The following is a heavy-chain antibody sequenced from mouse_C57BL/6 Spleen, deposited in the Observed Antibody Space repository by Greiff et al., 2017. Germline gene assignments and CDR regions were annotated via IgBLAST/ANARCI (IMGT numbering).Heavy chain of an antibody. CDR1: GFNIKDDY. CDR2: IDPENGDT. Sequence: EVKLQQSGAELVRPGASVKLSCTASGFNIKDDYMHWVKQRPEQGLEWIGWIDPENGDTEYASKFQGKATITADTSSNTAYLQLSSLASEDTAVYYCTTWGTTVGVAYWGQGTLVTVSA. J-gene: IGHJ3*01. V-gene: IGHV14-4*01. CDR3: TTWGTTVGVAY. D-gene: IGHD1-1*01.